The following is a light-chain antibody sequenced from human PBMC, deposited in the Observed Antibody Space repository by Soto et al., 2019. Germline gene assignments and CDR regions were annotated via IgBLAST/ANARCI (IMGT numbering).Light chain of an antibody. CDR3: QQYNNWPPIT. V-gene: IGKV3-15*01. CDR1: QSVSGN. J-gene: IGKJ4*01. Sequence: IVMTQSPATVSVSPGERATLSCRASQSVSGNLAWYQQKPGQAPRLLIYGASTRATGIPARFSGSASGTDFTLTISSLQSEDFAVYYCQQYNNWPPITFGGGTKVDIK. CDR2: GAS.